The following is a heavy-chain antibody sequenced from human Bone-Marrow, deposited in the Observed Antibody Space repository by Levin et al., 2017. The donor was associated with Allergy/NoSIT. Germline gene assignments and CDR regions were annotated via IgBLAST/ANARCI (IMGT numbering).Heavy chain of an antibody. V-gene: IGHV3-11*01. D-gene: IGHD3-22*01. J-gene: IGHJ5*02. CDR1: GFTFSDYY. Sequence: NPGGSLRLSCVASGFTFSDYYMSWIRQAPGKGLEWVSYISRSGSTIDYADSVKGRFIISRDNAKNSLDLLMNSLRAEDTAVYYCARETTDSSGYWDAPNWFDPWGQGTQVIVSS. CDR3: ARETTDSSGYWDAPNWFDP. CDR2: ISRSGSTI.